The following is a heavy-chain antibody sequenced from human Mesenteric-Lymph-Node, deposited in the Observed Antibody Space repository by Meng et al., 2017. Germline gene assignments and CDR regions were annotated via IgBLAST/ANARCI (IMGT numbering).Heavy chain of an antibody. CDR2: IWYDGSNK. D-gene: IGHD6-13*01. Sequence: GGPLRPSCAASGFTFSSYGMHWVRQAPGKGLEWVAVIWYDGSNKYYADSVKGRFTISRDNSKNTLYLQMNSLRAEDTAVYYCARDIAAAGTYYYYGMDVWGQGTTVTVSS. J-gene: IGHJ6*02. V-gene: IGHV3-33*01. CDR3: ARDIAAAGTYYYYGMDV. CDR1: GFTFSSYG.